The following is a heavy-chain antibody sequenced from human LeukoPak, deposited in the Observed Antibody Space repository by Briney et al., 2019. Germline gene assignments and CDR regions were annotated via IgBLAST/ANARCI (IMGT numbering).Heavy chain of an antibody. J-gene: IGHJ1*01. Sequence: GGSLRLSCAASGFTFSSYAMSWVRQAPGKGLEWVSAISGSGGSTYYADSVKGRFTISRDNSKNTLYLQMNSLRAEDTAVYYCAKEEEQWLANPIGHFQHWGQGTLVTVSS. CDR2: ISGSGGST. CDR1: GFTFSSYA. D-gene: IGHD6-19*01. V-gene: IGHV3-23*01. CDR3: AKEEEQWLANPIGHFQH.